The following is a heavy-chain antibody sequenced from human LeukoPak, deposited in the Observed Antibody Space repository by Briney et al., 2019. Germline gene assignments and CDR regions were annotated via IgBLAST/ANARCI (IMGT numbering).Heavy chain of an antibody. CDR3: ARDRAYYDSSGYYWGAFDI. CDR2: IYTSGST. J-gene: IGHJ3*02. CDR1: GGSLSSYY. D-gene: IGHD3-22*01. V-gene: IGHV4-4*07. Sequence: SETLSLTCTVSGGSLSSYYWSWIRQPAGKGLEWVGRIYTSGSTNYNPSLKSRVTMSVDTSKNQFSLKLSSVTAADTAVYYCARDRAYYDSSGYYWGAFDIWGQGTMVTVSS.